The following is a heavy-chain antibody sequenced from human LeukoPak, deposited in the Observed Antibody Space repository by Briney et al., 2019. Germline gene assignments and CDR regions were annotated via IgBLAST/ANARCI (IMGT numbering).Heavy chain of an antibody. CDR3: AKWAGSGEETKRYFGPFDS. CDR2: ITGDGGGT. D-gene: IGHD3-3*01. Sequence: PGRSLRLSCAASGFTFSNWAITWVRQAPGMGLEWVSSITGDGGGTYYADSVKGRFTVSRDNSKNTLFLEINSLRVEDTAIYYCAKWAGSGEETKRYFGPFDSWGQGTLVTVSS. J-gene: IGHJ4*02. CDR1: GFTFSNWA. V-gene: IGHV3-23*01.